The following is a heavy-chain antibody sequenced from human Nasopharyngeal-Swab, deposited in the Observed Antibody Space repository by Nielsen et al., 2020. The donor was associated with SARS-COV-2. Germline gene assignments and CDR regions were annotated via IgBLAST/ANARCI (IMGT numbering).Heavy chain of an antibody. CDR1: GGTFISYA. Sequence: SVQVSCKASGGTFISYAISWVRQAPAQGLEWMGGIIPIFGTANYAQKFQGRVTITADESMSTAYMELSSLRSEDTAVYYCASPRDYYDSRDAFDIWGQGTMVTVSS. CDR3: ASPRDYYDSRDAFDI. CDR2: IIPIFGTA. J-gene: IGHJ3*02. D-gene: IGHD3-22*01. V-gene: IGHV1-69*13.